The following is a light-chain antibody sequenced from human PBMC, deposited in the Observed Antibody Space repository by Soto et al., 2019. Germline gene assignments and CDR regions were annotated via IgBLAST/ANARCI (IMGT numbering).Light chain of an antibody. CDR2: DAS. CDR3: QQRSNWLIT. Sequence: EVVLTQSPATLSLPPGERATLSCRASQSVSIYLAWYQQKPGQAPRLLIYDASKMATGIPARFSGSGSGTDFTLTISSLEPEDFALYYCQQRSNWLITFGQGTRLEIK. V-gene: IGKV3-11*01. J-gene: IGKJ5*01. CDR1: QSVSIY.